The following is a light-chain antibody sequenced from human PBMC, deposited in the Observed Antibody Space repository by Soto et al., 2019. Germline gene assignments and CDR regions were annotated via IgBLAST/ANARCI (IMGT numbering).Light chain of an antibody. CDR2: SNN. CDR1: SSNIGSNT. Sequence: QPPSASGTPGHRVTISCSGSSSNIGSNTVNWYQQLPGTAPKLLIYSNNQRPSGVPDRFSGSKSGTSASLAISGLQSEDEADYYCAAWDDSLNGYVFGTGTKVTVL. V-gene: IGLV1-44*01. J-gene: IGLJ1*01. CDR3: AAWDDSLNGYV.